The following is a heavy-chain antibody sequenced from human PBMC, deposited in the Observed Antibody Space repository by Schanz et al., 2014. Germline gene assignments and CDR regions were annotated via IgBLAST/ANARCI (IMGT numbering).Heavy chain of an antibody. J-gene: IGHJ3*01. V-gene: IGHV3-53*01. CDR1: GFTVNTNY. CDR2: MCINRGST. Sequence: EVQLVESGGGLIQPGGSLRLSCAVSGFTVNTNYMSWVRQAPGKGLEWISSMCINRGSTQYADSVKGRFIISRDSSKNTLFLQMNSLRAEDSSVYFCARDGGRDGYNLAFDVWGQGTLVTVSS. CDR3: ARDGGRDGYNLAFDV. D-gene: IGHD5-12*01.